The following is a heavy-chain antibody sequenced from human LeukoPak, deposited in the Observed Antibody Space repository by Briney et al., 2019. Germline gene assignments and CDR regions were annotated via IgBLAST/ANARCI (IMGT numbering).Heavy chain of an antibody. J-gene: IGHJ3*02. CDR2: IRYDGSNK. D-gene: IGHD6-19*01. V-gene: IGHV3-30*02. Sequence: GGSLRLSCAASGFTFSSYGMHWVRQAPGKGLEWVAFIRYDGSNKYYADSVKGRFTISRDNSKNTLYLQMNSLRAEDTAVYYCARVTSGWYGGDAFDIWGQGTMVTVSS. CDR3: ARVTSGWYGGDAFDI. CDR1: GFTFSSYG.